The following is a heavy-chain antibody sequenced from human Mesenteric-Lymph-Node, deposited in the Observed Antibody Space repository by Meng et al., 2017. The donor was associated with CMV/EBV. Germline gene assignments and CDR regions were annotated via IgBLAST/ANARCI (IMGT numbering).Heavy chain of an antibody. J-gene: IGHJ6*02. CDR2: IHSSGST. V-gene: IGHV4-61*01. CDR3: ARDNGDRDYYYGMDV. CDR1: GGSVSSGSYY. Sequence: SETLSLTCTVSGGSVSSGSYYWSWIRQPPGKGLEWIGYIHSSGSTNYNPSLKSRVTISIDTSKNQFSLKLNSVTAADTDVYYCARDNGDRDYYYGMDVWGQGTTVTVSS. D-gene: IGHD4-17*01.